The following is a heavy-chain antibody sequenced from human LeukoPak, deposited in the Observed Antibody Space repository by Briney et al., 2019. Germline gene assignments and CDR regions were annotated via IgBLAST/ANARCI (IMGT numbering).Heavy chain of an antibody. V-gene: IGHV1-69*13. D-gene: IGHD3-10*01. J-gene: IGHJ5*02. CDR2: IIPIFGTA. CDR1: GGTFSSYA. Sequence: SVKVSCKASGGTFSSYAISWVRQAPGQGLEWMGGIIPIFGTANYAQKFQGRVTITADESTSTAYMELSSLRSEHTAVYYCARVQDYGSGSPEPWFDPWGQGTLVTVSS. CDR3: ARVQDYGSGSPEPWFDP.